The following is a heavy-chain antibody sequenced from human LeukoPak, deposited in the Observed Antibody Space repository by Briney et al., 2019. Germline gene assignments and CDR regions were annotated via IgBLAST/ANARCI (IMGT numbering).Heavy chain of an antibody. D-gene: IGHD3-10*01. J-gene: IGHJ5*02. CDR1: GGSISSTRYY. CDR3: ARHGIYYGLGSSYGLPNWFDP. V-gene: IGHV4-39*01. CDR2: NSGST. Sequence: PSETLSLTCTVSGGSISSTRYYWGWIRQPPGKGLEWIGSNSGSTYYNPSLKSRVTMSVDRSKNQFSLKLSSVTAADTAVYYCARHGIYYGLGSSYGLPNWFDPWGQGTLVTVSS.